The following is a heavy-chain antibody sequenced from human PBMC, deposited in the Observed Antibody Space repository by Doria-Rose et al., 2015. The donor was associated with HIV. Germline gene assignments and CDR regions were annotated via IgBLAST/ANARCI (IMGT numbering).Heavy chain of an antibody. CDR3: ARDRVTIFGVGDAFDI. D-gene: IGHD3-3*01. CDR1: GGSISSDDYH. Sequence: QVQLQESGPGLVKPSETLSLTCSVSGGSISSDDYHWSWIHQPPGKGLEWIGNIHYSGTTSYNPSLKSRIIISQDTSKNHLSLKLTSVTAADTAVYYCARDRVTIFGVGDAFDIWGQGTMVTVSS. J-gene: IGHJ3*02. CDR2: IHYSGTT. V-gene: IGHV4-30-4*01.